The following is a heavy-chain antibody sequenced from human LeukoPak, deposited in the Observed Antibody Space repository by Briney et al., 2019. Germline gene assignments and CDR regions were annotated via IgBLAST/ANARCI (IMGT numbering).Heavy chain of an antibody. CDR2: IYTSGST. CDR3: ARDKKQWPTIPDYGMAV. Sequence: SETLSLTCTVSGGSISSYYWSWIRQPAGKGLEWIGRIYTSGSTNYNPSLKSRVTMPVDTSKNQLSLKLSSVTAADTAVYYCARDKKQWPTIPDYGMAVWGQGPTVTV. CDR1: GGSISSYY. V-gene: IGHV4-4*07. J-gene: IGHJ6*02. D-gene: IGHD6-19*01.